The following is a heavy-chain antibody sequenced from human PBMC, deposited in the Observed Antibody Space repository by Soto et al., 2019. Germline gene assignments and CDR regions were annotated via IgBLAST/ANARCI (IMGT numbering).Heavy chain of an antibody. D-gene: IGHD3-3*01. CDR1: GFTFSSYA. V-gene: IGHV3-23*01. CDR3: AKAVYDFWSGYYSYYGMDV. Sequence: GGSLRLSCAASGFTFSSYAMSWVRQAPGRGLEWVSAISGSGGSTYYADSVKGRFTISRDNSKNTLYLQMNSLRAEDTAVYYCAKAVYDFWSGYYSYYGMDVWGQGTTVTVSS. CDR2: ISGSGGST. J-gene: IGHJ6*02.